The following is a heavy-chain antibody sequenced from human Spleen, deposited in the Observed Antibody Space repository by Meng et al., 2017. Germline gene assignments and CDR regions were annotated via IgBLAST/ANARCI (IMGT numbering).Heavy chain of an antibody. J-gene: IGHJ4*02. CDR3: AGGAVTTFPY. CDR1: GFTFSSNE. V-gene: IGHV3-48*03. Sequence: GESLKISCAASGFTFSSNEMNWVRQAPGKGLEWVSYISSSGSTMYYADSVKGRFTISRDNAKNSLYLQMNSLRAEDTAVYYCAGGAVTTFPYWGQGTLVTVSS. CDR2: ISSSGSTM. D-gene: IGHD4-17*01.